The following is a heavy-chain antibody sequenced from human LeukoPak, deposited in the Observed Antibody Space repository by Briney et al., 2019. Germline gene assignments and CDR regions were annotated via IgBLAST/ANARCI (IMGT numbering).Heavy chain of an antibody. Sequence: GGSLRLSCAASGFTFSDYYMSWIRQAPGKGLEWVSYISSSGSTIYYADSVKGRFTISRDDAKNSLYLQMNSLRAEDTAVYYCARGPYSGGLVIHTGFDYWGQGTLVTVSS. D-gene: IGHD3/OR15-3a*01. CDR1: GFTFSDYY. CDR2: ISSSGSTI. J-gene: IGHJ4*02. CDR3: ARGPYSGGLVIHTGFDY. V-gene: IGHV3-11*01.